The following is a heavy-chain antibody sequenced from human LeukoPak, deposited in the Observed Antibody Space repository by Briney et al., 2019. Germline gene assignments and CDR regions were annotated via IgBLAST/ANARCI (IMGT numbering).Heavy chain of an antibody. Sequence: SETLSLTCTVSGGSFSSSDYYWGWIRQPPGKGLEWIGSIYYSGTTYYNPSLKSRVTISVDTSKNQFSLKLSSVTAADTAVYYCARDQITMVRGVYYYYMDVWGKGTTVTISS. V-gene: IGHV4-39*07. D-gene: IGHD3-10*01. J-gene: IGHJ6*03. CDR1: GGSFSSSDYY. CDR3: ARDQITMVRGVYYYYMDV. CDR2: IYYSGTT.